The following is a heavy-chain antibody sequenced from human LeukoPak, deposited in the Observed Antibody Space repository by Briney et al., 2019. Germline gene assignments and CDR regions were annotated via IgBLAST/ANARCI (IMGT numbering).Heavy chain of an antibody. CDR1: GFTFSSYG. CDR2: ISYDGSNK. D-gene: IGHD7-27*01. Sequence: GGSLRLSCAASGFTFSSYGMHWVRQAPGKGLEWVAVISYDGSNKYYADSVKGRFTISRDNAKNSLYLQMNSLRAEDTAVYYCARGDSLGYWGQGTLVTVSS. J-gene: IGHJ4*02. V-gene: IGHV3-30*03. CDR3: ARGDSLGY.